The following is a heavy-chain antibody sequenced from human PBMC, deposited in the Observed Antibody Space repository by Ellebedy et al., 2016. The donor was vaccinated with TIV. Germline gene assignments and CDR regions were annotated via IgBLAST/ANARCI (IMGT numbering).Heavy chain of an antibody. Sequence: GESLKISCAASEFTFSSYDMNWVRQAPGKGLEWVAVMSYDGYTKFYADSVKGRFTISKDNSKNTLYLQMNSLRTEDTAVYYCAKRLGESTQVHGSDVWGQGTTVTVSS. CDR2: MSYDGYTK. V-gene: IGHV3-30*18. D-gene: IGHD3-10*01. CDR1: EFTFSSYD. CDR3: AKRLGESTQVHGSDV. J-gene: IGHJ6*02.